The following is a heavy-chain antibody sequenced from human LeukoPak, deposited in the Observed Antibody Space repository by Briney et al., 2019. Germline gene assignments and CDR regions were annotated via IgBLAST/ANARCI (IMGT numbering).Heavy chain of an antibody. Sequence: VASVKVSSKASGYTFTGYYVHWVRQAPGQGLEWMGCINPNTDDTNYAQKFQGRVTMSRDTSISTAYMELSRLRSDDTAVYYCARLMSGGSFSFDYWGQGTLVTVSS. CDR3: ARLMSGGSFSFDY. CDR1: GYTFTGYY. J-gene: IGHJ4*02. CDR2: INPNTDDT. D-gene: IGHD1-26*01. V-gene: IGHV1-2*02.